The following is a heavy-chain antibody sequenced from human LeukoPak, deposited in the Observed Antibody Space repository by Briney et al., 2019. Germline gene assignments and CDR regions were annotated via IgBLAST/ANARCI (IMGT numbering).Heavy chain of an antibody. CDR3: ARGVYPYYFDY. CDR2: IIPIFGTA. J-gene: IGHJ4*02. V-gene: IGHV1-69*05. CDR1: GGTFSSYA. Sequence: PSVKVSCKASGGTFSSYAISWVRQAPGQGLEWMGGIIPIFGTANYAQKFQGRVTMTSDTSTSTVYMELSSLTSEDTAVYYCARGVYPYYFDYWGQGTLVTVSS. D-gene: IGHD6-13*01.